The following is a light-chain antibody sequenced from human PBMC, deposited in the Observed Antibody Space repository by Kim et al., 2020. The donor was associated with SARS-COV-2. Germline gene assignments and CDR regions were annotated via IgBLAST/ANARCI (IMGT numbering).Light chain of an antibody. CDR2: DVT. Sequence: QSALTQPPSASGSPGQSVTISCTGTSSDVGDYNFVSWYQHHPGKAPQLMIYDVTKRASGVPDRFSGSKSGNTASLTVSGLQAEDEAEYYCTSYAGRVMFGGGTQLTVL. CDR1: SSDVGDYNF. CDR3: TSYAGRVM. J-gene: IGLJ3*02. V-gene: IGLV2-8*01.